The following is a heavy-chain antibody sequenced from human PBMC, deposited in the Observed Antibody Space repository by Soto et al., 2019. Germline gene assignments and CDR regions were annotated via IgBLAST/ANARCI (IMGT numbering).Heavy chain of an antibody. CDR3: ARGDKGAFDM. Sequence: EVQLVQSGGGLVQPGGSLRLSCAASGFTFSYYWMHWVRQAPGQGLVWVSRIHSDGSRTTYADSVKGRFTISRDNAKNTLYLQMNSLRAEDTAVYYCARGDKGAFDMWGQGTMVSVSS. D-gene: IGHD2-21*02. CDR2: IHSDGSRT. V-gene: IGHV3-74*01. CDR1: GFTFSYYW. J-gene: IGHJ3*02.